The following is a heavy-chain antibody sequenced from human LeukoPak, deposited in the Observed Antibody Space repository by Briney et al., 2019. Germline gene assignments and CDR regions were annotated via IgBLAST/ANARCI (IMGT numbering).Heavy chain of an antibody. CDR3: ARRSHGYSFGHFDQ. D-gene: IGHD5-18*01. CDR2: SDPVGSST. CDR1: GYTFTSYY. V-gene: IGHV1-46*01. Sequence: ASARVSCKASGYTFTSYYMHWVRQAPGQRLEWMGISDPVGSSTYYAQKFQGRVTMTKDTSTGTAYMELSSLRSEDTAVYYCARRSHGYSFGHFDQWGQGTRVIVSS. J-gene: IGHJ4*02.